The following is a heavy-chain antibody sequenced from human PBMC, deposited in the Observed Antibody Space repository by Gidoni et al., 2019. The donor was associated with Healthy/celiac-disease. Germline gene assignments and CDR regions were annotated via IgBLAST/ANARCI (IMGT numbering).Heavy chain of an antibody. D-gene: IGHD1-1*01. CDR2: ISSSGSTI. J-gene: IGHJ4*02. Sequence: QVQVVESGGGLVKTGGCLRLAWTASGFTFSDYYMSWIRQAPGKGLEWVPYISSSGSTIYYADSVKGRFTISRDNAKNSLYLQMNSLRAEDTAVYYCAREMYRVPDYWGQGTLVTVSS. V-gene: IGHV3-11*01. CDR3: AREMYRVPDY. CDR1: GFTFSDYY.